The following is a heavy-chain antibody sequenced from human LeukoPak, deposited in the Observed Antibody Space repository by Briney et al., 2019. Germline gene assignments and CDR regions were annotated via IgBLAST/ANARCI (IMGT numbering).Heavy chain of an antibody. CDR3: ARVLVVVPAAMLAY. J-gene: IGHJ4*02. CDR1: GYTFTGYY. Sequence: ASVKVSCKASGYTFTGYYMHWVRQAPGQGLEWMGWINPNSGGTNYAQKLQGRVTMTRDTSISTAYMELSRLRSDDTAVYYCARVLVVVPAAMLAYWGQGTLVTVSS. V-gene: IGHV1-2*02. CDR2: INPNSGGT. D-gene: IGHD2-2*01.